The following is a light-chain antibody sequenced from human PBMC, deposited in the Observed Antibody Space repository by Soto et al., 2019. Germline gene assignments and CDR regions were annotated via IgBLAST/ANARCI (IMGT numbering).Light chain of an antibody. CDR1: QSISSS. J-gene: IGKJ4*01. CDR2: DSS. Sequence: EIVLIQSPVTLPLSPGERATLSCRASQSISSSLAWYQQNPGQAPRLLIFDSSNRATGIPVRFSGSGSGTDFPRTISSLEPDDFTVYDCHQPSDWPLTFGGGTRVEI. CDR3: HQPSDWPLT. V-gene: IGKV3-11*01.